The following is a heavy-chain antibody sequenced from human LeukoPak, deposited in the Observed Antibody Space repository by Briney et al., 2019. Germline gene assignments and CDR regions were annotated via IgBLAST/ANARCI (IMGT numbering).Heavy chain of an antibody. J-gene: IGHJ3*01. CDR1: EFTFGEYA. CDR2: ISWNSGLI. Sequence: GRSLRLSCVASEFTFGEYAMHWVRQVPGKGLEWVSGISWNSGLIGYADSVKGRFTISRDNTKNSLYLQMNSLSTEDTALYYCAKDRTATPDAFDVWGRGTMVTVSS. V-gene: IGHV3-9*01. CDR3: AKDRTATPDAFDV. D-gene: IGHD2-15*01.